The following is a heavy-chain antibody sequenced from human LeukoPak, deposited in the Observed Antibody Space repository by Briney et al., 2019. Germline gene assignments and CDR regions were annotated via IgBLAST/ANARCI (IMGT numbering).Heavy chain of an antibody. V-gene: IGHV4-39*01. D-gene: IGHD5-18*01. CDR2: VST. CDR3: ARAGYTYGIISYFDS. Sequence: KPSETLSLTCTVSGGSISSSSHYWGWIRQPPGKGLEWIGVSTYYNPSLKNRVTISRDTSKNQFSLKLSSVTAADTATYYCARAGYTYGIISYFDSWGQGTLVTVSS. J-gene: IGHJ4*02. CDR1: GGSISSSSHY.